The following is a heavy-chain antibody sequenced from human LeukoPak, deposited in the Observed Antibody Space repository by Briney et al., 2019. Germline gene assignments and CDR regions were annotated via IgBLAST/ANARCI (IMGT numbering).Heavy chain of an antibody. V-gene: IGHV1-69*13. J-gene: IGHJ4*02. Sequence: SVKVPCKASGGTFSNYAISWVRQAPGQGLEWMGGIIPIFGTTNYAQKFQGRVTITADESTSTVYMELSSLRSEDTAVYYCARADYYDGSSCWGQGTLVTVSS. D-gene: IGHD3-22*01. CDR1: GGTFSNYA. CDR2: IIPIFGTT. CDR3: ARADYYDGSSC.